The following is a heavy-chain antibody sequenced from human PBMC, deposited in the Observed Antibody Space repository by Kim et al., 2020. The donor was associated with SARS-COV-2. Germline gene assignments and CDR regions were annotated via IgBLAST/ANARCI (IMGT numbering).Heavy chain of an antibody. V-gene: IGHV3-33*06. CDR3: AKGPRGYSGYDPHFDY. Sequence: SVKGRFTISRDNSKNTLYLQMNSLRAEDTAVYYCAKGPRGYSGYDPHFDYWGQGTLVTVSS. D-gene: IGHD5-12*01. J-gene: IGHJ4*02.